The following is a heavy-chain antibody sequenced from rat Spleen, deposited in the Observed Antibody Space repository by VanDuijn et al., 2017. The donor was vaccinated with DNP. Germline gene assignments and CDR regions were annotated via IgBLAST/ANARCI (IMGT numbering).Heavy chain of an antibody. Sequence: EVQLVESGGGLVQPGRSLKLSCAASGFTFSSFPMAWVRQAPTKGLEWVASISYDGGSTYYRDSVKGRFTISRDNAKSSLYLQMDSLRSEDTATYYCTTHPGSPDYWGQGVMVTVSS. CDR3: TTHPGSPDY. J-gene: IGHJ2*01. CDR1: GFTFSSFP. D-gene: IGHD5-1*01. V-gene: IGHV5-20*01. CDR2: ISYDGGST.